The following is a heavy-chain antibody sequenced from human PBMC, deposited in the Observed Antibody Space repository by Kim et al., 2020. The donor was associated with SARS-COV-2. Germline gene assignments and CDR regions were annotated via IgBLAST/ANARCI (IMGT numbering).Heavy chain of an antibody. J-gene: IGHJ3*02. CDR2: IKSKTDGGTT. CDR1: GFTFSNAW. D-gene: IGHD3-22*01. Sequence: GGSLRLSCAASGFTFSNAWMSWVRQAPGKGLEWVGRIKSKTDGGTTDYAAPVKGRFTISRDDSKNTLYLQMNSLKTEDTAVYYCTTDRGYYDSSGYLDLYAFDIWGQGTMVTVSS. CDR3: TTDRGYYDSSGYLDLYAFDI. V-gene: IGHV3-15*01.